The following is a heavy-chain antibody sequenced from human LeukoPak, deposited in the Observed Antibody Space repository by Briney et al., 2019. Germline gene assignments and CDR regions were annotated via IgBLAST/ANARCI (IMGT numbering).Heavy chain of an antibody. J-gene: IGHJ1*01. CDR1: GFSLSTSGVG. Sequence: SGPTPVKPTQNLTLTFTFSGFSLSTSGVGVGWIRQPPGKALEWLALIYWDDDKRYSPSLKSRLTITKDTSKNQVVLTMTNMDPVDTATYYCAHVTAMAGLDDWGQGTLVTVSS. CDR2: IYWDDDK. V-gene: IGHV2-5*02. D-gene: IGHD6-19*01. CDR3: AHVTAMAGLDD.